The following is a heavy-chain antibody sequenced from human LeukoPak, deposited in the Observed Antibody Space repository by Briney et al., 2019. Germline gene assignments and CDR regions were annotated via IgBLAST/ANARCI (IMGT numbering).Heavy chain of an antibody. Sequence: PSETLSLTCSVSIGSISSSKWWSWVRQSPVKGLEWIGEIYLYGTTNYNPSFTSRVTMSVDRSRNQFSLKLSSVSAADTAVYYCARGPTIFGVVTYAFDIWGQGTMVTVSS. D-gene: IGHD3-3*01. CDR1: IGSISSSKW. CDR3: ARGPTIFGVVTYAFDI. V-gene: IGHV4-4*02. J-gene: IGHJ3*02. CDR2: IYLYGTT.